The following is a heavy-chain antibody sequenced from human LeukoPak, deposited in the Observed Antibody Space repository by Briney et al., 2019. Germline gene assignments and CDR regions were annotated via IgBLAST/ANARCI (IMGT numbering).Heavy chain of an antibody. CDR3: ARALYYDFWSGSPDDAFDI. Sequence: GGSLRLSCAASGFTFSSYWMSWVRQAPGKGLEWVSGINWNGGSTGYADSVKGRFTISRDNAKNSLYLQMNSLRAEDTALYHCARALYYDFWSGSPDDAFDIWGQGTMVTVSS. D-gene: IGHD3-3*01. J-gene: IGHJ3*02. V-gene: IGHV3-20*01. CDR2: INWNGGST. CDR1: GFTFSSYW.